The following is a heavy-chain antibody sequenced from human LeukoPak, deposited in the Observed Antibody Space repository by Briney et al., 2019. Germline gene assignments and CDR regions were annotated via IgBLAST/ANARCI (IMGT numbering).Heavy chain of an antibody. CDR3: ARGGLTIAVAGTVDY. Sequence: ASVKVSCKASGYTFTSYYMHWVRQAPGQGLEWMGIINPSGGSTSYAQKLQGRVTMTRDTSTSTVYMKLSSLRSEDTAVYYCARGGLTIAVAGTVDYWGQGTLVTVSS. CDR2: INPSGGST. V-gene: IGHV1-46*01. CDR1: GYTFTSYY. D-gene: IGHD6-19*01. J-gene: IGHJ4*02.